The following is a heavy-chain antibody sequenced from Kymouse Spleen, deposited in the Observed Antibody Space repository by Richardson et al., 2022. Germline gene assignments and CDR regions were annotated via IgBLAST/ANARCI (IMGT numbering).Heavy chain of an antibody. CDR2: ISWNSGSI. J-gene: IGHJ6*02. CDR3: AKDYCGGDCYSNYYYYGMDV. V-gene: IGHV3-9*01. Sequence: EVQLVESGGGLVQPGRSLRLSCAASGFTFDDYAMHWVRQAPGKGLEWVSGISWNSGSIGYADSVKGRFTISRDNAKNSLYLQMNSLRAEDTALYYCAKDYCGGDCYSNYYYYGMDVWGQGTTVTVSS. D-gene: IGHD2-21*02. CDR1: GFTFDDYA.